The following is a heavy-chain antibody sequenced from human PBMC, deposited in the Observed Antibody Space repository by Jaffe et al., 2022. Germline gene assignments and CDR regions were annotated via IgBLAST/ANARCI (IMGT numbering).Heavy chain of an antibody. CDR3: TTDQATVTLYYYYMDV. J-gene: IGHJ6*03. D-gene: IGHD4-17*01. CDR1: GFTFSNAW. V-gene: IGHV3-15*01. Sequence: EVQLVESGGGLVKPGGSLRLSCAASGFTFSNAWMSWVRQAPGKGLEWVGRIKSKTDGGTTDYAAPVKGRFTISRDDSKNTLYLQMNSLKTEDTAVYYCTTDQATVTLYYYYMDVWGKGTTVTVSS. CDR2: IKSKTDGGTT.